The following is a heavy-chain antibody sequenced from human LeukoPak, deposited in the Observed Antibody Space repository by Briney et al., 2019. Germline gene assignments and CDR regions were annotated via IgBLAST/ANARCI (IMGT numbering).Heavy chain of an antibody. CDR2: IKEDGSEK. CDR3: ASLAVAGTDY. J-gene: IGHJ4*02. D-gene: IGHD6-19*01. Sequence: GGSLRLSCAASGFTFSSYWMSWVRQAPGKGLEWVANIKEDGSEKNYVDSVKGRFTISRDNAKNSLYLQMNSLRAEDTAVYYCASLAVAGTDYWGQGTLVTVSS. V-gene: IGHV3-7*02. CDR1: GFTFSSYW.